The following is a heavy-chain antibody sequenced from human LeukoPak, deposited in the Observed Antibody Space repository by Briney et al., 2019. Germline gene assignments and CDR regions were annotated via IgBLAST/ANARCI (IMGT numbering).Heavy chain of an antibody. Sequence: ASVKVSCKASGYTFTSYDINWVRQATGQGLGWMGWMNPNSGNTGYAQKFQGRVTITRNTSISTVYMELSSLRSEDTAVYYCARVNYDVWSGYSFYHYYMDVWGQGTLVTVSS. CDR3: ARVNYDVWSGYSFYHYYMDV. CDR2: MNPNSGNT. D-gene: IGHD3-3*01. CDR1: GYTFTSYD. V-gene: IGHV1-8*03. J-gene: IGHJ6*03.